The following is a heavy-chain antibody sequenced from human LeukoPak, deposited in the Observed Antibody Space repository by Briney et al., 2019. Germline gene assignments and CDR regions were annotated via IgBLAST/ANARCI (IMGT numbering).Heavy chain of an antibody. D-gene: IGHD7-27*01. Sequence: GESLKISCQASGYTFTEYWVGWVRQMPGKGLEWMGIIYCDGSKTTYSPAFQRQVTISVDKSTSTAYLQWSSLKASDTAIYFCARRAELGMRYFDFWGQGALLVVSS. J-gene: IGHJ5*01. V-gene: IGHV5-51*01. CDR3: ARRAELGMRYFDF. CDR1: GYTFTEYW. CDR2: IYCDGSKT.